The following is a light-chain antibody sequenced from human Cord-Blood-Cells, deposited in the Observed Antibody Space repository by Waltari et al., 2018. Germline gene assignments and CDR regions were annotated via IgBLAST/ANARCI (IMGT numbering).Light chain of an antibody. V-gene: IGLV2-14*01. J-gene: IGLJ2*01. CDR2: DVG. CDR3: SSYTSSSTVV. CDR1: SSDVGGSNY. Sequence: QSALTQPASVSGSPGQSITIPCTGTSSDVGGSNYASWYQQHPGKAPKLLIYDVGNRPSGVSNRFPGSKSGNAAALTISGLQAEDEADYYCSSYTSSSTVVFGGGTKLTVL.